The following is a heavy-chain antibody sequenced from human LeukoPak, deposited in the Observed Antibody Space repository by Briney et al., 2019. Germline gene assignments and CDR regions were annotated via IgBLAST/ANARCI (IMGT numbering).Heavy chain of an antibody. Sequence: SETLSLTCAVYGGSFSGYYWSWIRQPAGKGLEWIGRIYTSGSTNYNPSLKSRVTMSVDTSKNQFSLKLSSVTAADTAVYYCARDGRFLEWLVPDYYYYGMDVWGQGTAVTVSS. D-gene: IGHD3-3*01. CDR2: IYTSGST. V-gene: IGHV4-4*07. CDR3: ARDGRFLEWLVPDYYYYGMDV. J-gene: IGHJ6*02. CDR1: GGSFSGYY.